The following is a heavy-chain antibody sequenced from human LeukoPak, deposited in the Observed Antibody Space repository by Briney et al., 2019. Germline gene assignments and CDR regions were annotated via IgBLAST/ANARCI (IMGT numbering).Heavy chain of an antibody. V-gene: IGHV3-7*01. CDR2: IKEDGGEK. Sequence: GRSLRLSCAASGFTLSSYWMSWVRQAPGKGLEWVANIKEDGGEKYYVDSVKGRFTISRNNARNSLYLQMNSLRVEDTAVYYCARARFETTVTALIRKKNYYYYYMDVWGKGTTVTVSS. D-gene: IGHD4-17*01. CDR1: GFTLSSYW. CDR3: ARARFETTVTALIRKKNYYYYYMDV. J-gene: IGHJ6*03.